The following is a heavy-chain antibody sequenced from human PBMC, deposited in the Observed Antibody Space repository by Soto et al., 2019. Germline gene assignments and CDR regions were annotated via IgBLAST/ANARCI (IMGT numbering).Heavy chain of an antibody. CDR3: ARQRPTDGRWEFANYYGMDV. J-gene: IGHJ6*02. Sequence: SETLSLTCAVYGGSFSAYYWSWVRQPPGKGLEWIGEIIHSESTKYSPSLKSRVTISVDTSKNQFSLKLSSVTAADTAVYYCARQRPTDGRWEFANYYGMDVWGQGTPVTVSS. D-gene: IGHD1-26*01. CDR2: IIHSEST. CDR1: GGSFSAYY. V-gene: IGHV4-34*12.